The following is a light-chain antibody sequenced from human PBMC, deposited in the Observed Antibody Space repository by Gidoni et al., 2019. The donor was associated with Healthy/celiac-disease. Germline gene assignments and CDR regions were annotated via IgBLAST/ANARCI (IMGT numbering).Light chain of an antibody. CDR1: QGISSY. J-gene: IGKJ4*01. CDR2: AAS. CDR3: QQLNSYLLT. V-gene: IGKV1-9*01. Sequence: DLQLTQSPSFLSASVGDRVTITCWASQGISSYLAWYQQKPGKAPKLLIYAASTLQSGVPSRFSGSGSGTEFTLTISSLQPEDFATYYCQQLNSYLLTFGGGTKVEIK.